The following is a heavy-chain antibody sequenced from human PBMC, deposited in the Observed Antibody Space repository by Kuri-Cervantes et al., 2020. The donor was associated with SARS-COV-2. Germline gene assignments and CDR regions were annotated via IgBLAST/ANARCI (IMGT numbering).Heavy chain of an antibody. CDR2: INHTGSA. CDR1: GGSFSDYY. D-gene: IGHD3-3*01. CDR3: ARPSHDFWSGYSPNEY. Sequence: SETLSLTCAVYGGSFSDYYWTWIRQPPGKGLEWIGEINHTGSANYNPSLKSRVTISVDTSKNQFSLKVASVTAADTAMYYCARPSHDFWSGYSPNEYWGQGILVTVSS. J-gene: IGHJ4*02. V-gene: IGHV4-34*01.